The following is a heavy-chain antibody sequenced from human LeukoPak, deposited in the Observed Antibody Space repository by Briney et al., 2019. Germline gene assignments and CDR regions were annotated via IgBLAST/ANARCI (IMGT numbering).Heavy chain of an antibody. CDR1: GFVVSTNY. Sequence: GGSLRLSCAASGFVVSTNYMSWVRQAPGKGLEWVSIIYSGGSTYYADSVKGRFTISRDNSKNTLDLQMNSLRVEDTAVYFCARSKPTDYYYNGMDVWGQGTTVTVSS. V-gene: IGHV3-66*01. CDR3: ARSKPTDYYYNGMDV. J-gene: IGHJ6*02. CDR2: IYSGGST. D-gene: IGHD1-14*01.